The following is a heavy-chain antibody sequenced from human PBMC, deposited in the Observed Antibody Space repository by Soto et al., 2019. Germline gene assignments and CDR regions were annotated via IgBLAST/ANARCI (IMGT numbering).Heavy chain of an antibody. CDR3: AREQYYGSGSYYNDYYGMDV. J-gene: IGHJ6*02. V-gene: IGHV1-3*01. Sequence: PSVKVSCKASGYTFTSYAMHWVRQAPGQRLEWMGWINAGNGNTKYSQKFQGRVTITRDTSASTAYMELSSLRSEDTTVYYCAREQYYGSGSYYNDYYGMDVWGQGTTVTVSS. CDR2: INAGNGNT. D-gene: IGHD3-10*01. CDR1: GYTFTSYA.